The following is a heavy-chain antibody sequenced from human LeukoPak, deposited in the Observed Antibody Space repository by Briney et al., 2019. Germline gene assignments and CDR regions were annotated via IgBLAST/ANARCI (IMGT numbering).Heavy chain of an antibody. Sequence: SETLSLTCTVSGGSISSYYWSWIRQPPGKGLEWIGYIYYSGSTNYNPSLKSRVTISVDTSKNQFSLKLSSVTAADTAVYYCARARDIVVVPAAPSYWFDPWGQGTLATVSS. CDR2: IYYSGST. CDR3: ARARDIVVVPAAPSYWFDP. V-gene: IGHV4-59*01. D-gene: IGHD2-2*01. CDR1: GGSISSYY. J-gene: IGHJ5*02.